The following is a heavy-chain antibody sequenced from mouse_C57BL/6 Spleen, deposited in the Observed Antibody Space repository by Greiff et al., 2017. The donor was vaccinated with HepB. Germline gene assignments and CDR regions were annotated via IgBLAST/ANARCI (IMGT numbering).Heavy chain of an antibody. J-gene: IGHJ3*01. Sequence: EVQLQQSGPELVKPGASVKISCKASGYTFTDYYMNWVKQSHGKSLEWIGDINPNNGGTSYNQKFKGKATLTVDKSSSTAYMELRSLTSEDSAVYYCARDGSGYVFAYWGQGTLVTVSA. CDR3: ARDGSGYVFAY. D-gene: IGHD3-2*02. CDR1: GYTFTDYY. CDR2: INPNNGGT. V-gene: IGHV1-26*01.